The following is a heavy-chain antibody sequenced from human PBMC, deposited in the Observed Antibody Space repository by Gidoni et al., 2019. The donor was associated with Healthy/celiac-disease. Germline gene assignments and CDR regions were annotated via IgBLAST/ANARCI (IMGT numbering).Heavy chain of an antibody. Sequence: QVQLVESGGGLVKPGGSLRLSCAASGFTFSDYYMSWIRQAPGKGLEWVAYISSRGSTIYYADSVKGRVTISRDNAKNSLYLQMNSLRAEDTAVYYCASPRYSYTKGLDYWGQGTLVTVSS. CDR2: ISSRGSTI. CDR3: ASPRYSYTKGLDY. J-gene: IGHJ4*01. CDR1: GFTFSDYY. D-gene: IGHD5-18*01. V-gene: IGHV3-11*01.